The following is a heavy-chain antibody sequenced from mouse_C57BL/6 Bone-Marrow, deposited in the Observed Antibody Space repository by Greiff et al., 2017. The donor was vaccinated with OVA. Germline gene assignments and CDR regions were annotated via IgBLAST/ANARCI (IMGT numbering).Heavy chain of an antibody. D-gene: IGHD3-3*01. CDR1: GYTFTSYW. V-gene: IGHV1-55*01. Sequence: VSLPQPGADLVKPGASVKMSCKASGYTFTSYWITWVKQRPGQGLEWIGDIYPGSGSTNYNEKFKSKATLTVDTSSSTAYMQLSSLTSEDSAVYYGARDEGPGPPDYWGQGTTLTVSS. CDR2: IYPGSGST. J-gene: IGHJ2*01. CDR3: ARDEGPGPPDY.